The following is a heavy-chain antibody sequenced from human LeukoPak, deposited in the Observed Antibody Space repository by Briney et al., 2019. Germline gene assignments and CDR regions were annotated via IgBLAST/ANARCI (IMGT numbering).Heavy chain of an antibody. V-gene: IGHV3-48*03. CDR1: GFTXSXYE. CDR3: ARGKPDY. Sequence: GGSLRLSCTGSGFTXSXYEMNXXXXXPXKGLEWVSYISSSGSTIYYADSVKGRFTTSRDNAKNSLYLQMNSLRAEDTAVYYCARGKPDYWGQGILVTVSS. J-gene: IGHJ4*02. CDR2: ISSSGSTI.